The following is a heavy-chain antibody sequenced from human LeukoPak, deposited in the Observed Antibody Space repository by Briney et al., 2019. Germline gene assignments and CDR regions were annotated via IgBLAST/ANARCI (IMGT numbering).Heavy chain of an antibody. V-gene: IGHV3-23*01. Sequence: PGGSLRLSCAASGFTVTNYAMHWVRQAPGKGLEWVSAISGRDDSTYYADSVKGRFTISRDTSKNTLFLQMNSLRAEDTAVYYCAKWGDYDILTGYYDPDYWGQGTLVTVSS. CDR1: GFTVTNYA. D-gene: IGHD3-9*01. J-gene: IGHJ4*02. CDR2: ISGRDDST. CDR3: AKWGDYDILTGYYDPDY.